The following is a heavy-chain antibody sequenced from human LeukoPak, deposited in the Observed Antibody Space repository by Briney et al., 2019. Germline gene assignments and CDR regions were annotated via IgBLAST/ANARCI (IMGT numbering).Heavy chain of an antibody. J-gene: IGHJ5*02. CDR2: IIPIFGTA. CDR1: GGTFSSYA. CDR3: ARIGVGAFNWFDP. D-gene: IGHD2-8*01. V-gene: IGHV1-69*05. Sequence: SVKVSCKASGGTFSSYAISWVRQAPGQGLEWMGRIIPIFGTANYAQKLQGRVTMTTDTSTSTAYMELRSLRSDDTAVYYCARIGVGAFNWFDPWGQGTLVTVSS.